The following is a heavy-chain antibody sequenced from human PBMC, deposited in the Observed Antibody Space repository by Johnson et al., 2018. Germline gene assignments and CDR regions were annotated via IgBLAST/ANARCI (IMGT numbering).Heavy chain of an antibody. V-gene: IGHV3-7*01. CDR3: ARVYYYDSSGWTYYYYGMDV. J-gene: IGHJ6*02. CDR2: IKQDGNEK. D-gene: IGHD3-22*01. Sequence: VQLVESGGGLVQPGGSLRLSCVASGFTFSSHWMSWVRQAPGKGLEWVANIKQDGNEKYYVDSVKGRFTISRDNAKNSLYLQMNSLRAGDPAVYYCARVYYYDSSGWTYYYYGMDVWGQGTTVTVSS. CDR1: GFTFSSHW.